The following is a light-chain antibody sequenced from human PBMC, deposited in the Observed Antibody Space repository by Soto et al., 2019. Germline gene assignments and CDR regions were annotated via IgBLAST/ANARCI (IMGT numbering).Light chain of an antibody. CDR2: ATS. CDR3: QQSET. V-gene: IGKV1-39*01. Sequence: DILMTQSPSSLSASVGDRVTITCRASQTIHSYLNWYQQKPGKAPNLLIFATSSLQSGVPSRFSGSGSGTDFTLTISSLQPEDFATYYWQQSETFGPGTKVDIK. CDR1: QTIHSY. J-gene: IGKJ3*01.